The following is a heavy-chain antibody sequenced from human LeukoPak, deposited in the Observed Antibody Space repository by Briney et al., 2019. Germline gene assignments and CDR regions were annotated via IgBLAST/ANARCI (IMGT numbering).Heavy chain of an antibody. V-gene: IGHV3-23*01. D-gene: IGHD6-13*01. CDR1: GFTFSTYA. J-gene: IGHJ4*02. CDR2: ISGSGGST. CDR3: ANHRRYSRDPFDF. Sequence: GGSLRLSCTASGFTFSTYAMSWVGQAPRTGLVWVSAISGSGGSTYYADSVKGRFTISRDNSKNTLYLQMNSLRAEDTAVYYCANHRRYSRDPFDFWGQGTLVTVSS.